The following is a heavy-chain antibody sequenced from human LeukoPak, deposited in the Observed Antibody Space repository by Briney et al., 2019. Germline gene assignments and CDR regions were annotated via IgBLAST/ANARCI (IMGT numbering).Heavy chain of an antibody. CDR3: ARGIVVVVAAKSLNYYYYYMDV. CDR1: GYTFTSYD. V-gene: IGHV1-8*03. CDR2: MNPNSGNT. Sequence: ASVKVSCKASGYTFTSYDINGVRPATGQGLEWMGWMNPNSGNTGYAQKFQGRVTITRNTSISTAYMELSSLRSEDTAVYYCARGIVVVVAAKSLNYYYYYMDVWGKGTTVTVSS. D-gene: IGHD2-15*01. J-gene: IGHJ6*03.